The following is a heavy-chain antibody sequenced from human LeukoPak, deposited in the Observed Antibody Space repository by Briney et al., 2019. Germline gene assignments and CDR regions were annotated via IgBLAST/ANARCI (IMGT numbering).Heavy chain of an antibody. V-gene: IGHV1-69*06. CDR1: GGTFSSYA. CDR2: IIPIFGTA. D-gene: IGHD3-16*02. CDR3: ARDSMMITFGGVIVNTHYFDY. Sequence: GSSVKVSRKASGGTFSSYAISWVRQAPGQGLEWMGGIIPIFGTANYPQKFQGRVTITADKSTSTAYMELSSLRSEDTAVYYCARDSMMITFGGVIVNTHYFDYWGQGTLVTVSS. J-gene: IGHJ4*02.